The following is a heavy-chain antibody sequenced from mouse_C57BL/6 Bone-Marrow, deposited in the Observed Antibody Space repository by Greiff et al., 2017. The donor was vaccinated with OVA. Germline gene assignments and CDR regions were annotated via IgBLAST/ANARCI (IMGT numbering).Heavy chain of an antibody. D-gene: IGHD1-1*01. Sequence: EVNVVESGGDLVKPGGSLKLSCAASGFTFTSYGLSWVRQTPDKRLEWVATLSSSGSYTYSPDSVKGRFTISRDNAKTTLYLQMSNLKAEDTAMYYSSRRYGRNPRYFDVWGTGTTVTVSS. CDR1: GFTFTSYG. J-gene: IGHJ1*03. CDR2: LSSSGSYT. V-gene: IGHV5-6*02. CDR3: SRRYGRNPRYFDV.